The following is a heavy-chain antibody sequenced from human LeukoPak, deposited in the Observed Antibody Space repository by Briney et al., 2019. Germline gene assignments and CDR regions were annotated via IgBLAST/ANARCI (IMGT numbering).Heavy chain of an antibody. Sequence: GGSLRLSCAASGFTFSSYSMNWVRQAPGKGLEWVSSISSSSSYIYYAYSVKGLFTISKDNDKNSMYLQMNSLRAEETAVYYCARRGWSYRFLVYGMDVWGQGTTVTVSS. J-gene: IGHJ6*02. V-gene: IGHV3-21*01. CDR2: ISSSSSYI. CDR3: ARRGWSYRFLVYGMDV. D-gene: IGHD3-16*02. CDR1: GFTFSSYS.